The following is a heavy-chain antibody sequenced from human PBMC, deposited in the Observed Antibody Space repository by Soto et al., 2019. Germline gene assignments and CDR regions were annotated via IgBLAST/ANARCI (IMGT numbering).Heavy chain of an antibody. CDR3: AKDVYFDSYYFDQ. CDR1: RFTVSSHA. CDR2: ISHDGRQK. D-gene: IGHD3-9*01. Sequence: GGSLRLSCAASRFTVSSHAMHWVRQAPGKGLEWVAVISHDGRQKHYVDSVKGRFTLSRDESDNTVYLQMNSLRPEDTAVYYCAKDVYFDSYYFDQWGQGTLVTVSS. J-gene: IGHJ4*02. V-gene: IGHV3-30*04.